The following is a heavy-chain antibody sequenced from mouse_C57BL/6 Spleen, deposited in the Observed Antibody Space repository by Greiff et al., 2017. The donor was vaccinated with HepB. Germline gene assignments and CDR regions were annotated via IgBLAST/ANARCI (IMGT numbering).Heavy chain of an antibody. CDR2: ISSGSSTI. Sequence: VQLKESGGGLVKPGGSLKLSCAASGFTFSDYGMHWVRQAPEKGLEWVAYISSGSSTIYYADTVKGRFTISRDNAKNTLFLQMTSLRSEDTAMYYCRRVDGYHLFAYWGQGTLVTVSA. D-gene: IGHD2-3*01. CDR3: RRVDGYHLFAY. J-gene: IGHJ3*01. V-gene: IGHV5-17*01. CDR1: GFTFSDYG.